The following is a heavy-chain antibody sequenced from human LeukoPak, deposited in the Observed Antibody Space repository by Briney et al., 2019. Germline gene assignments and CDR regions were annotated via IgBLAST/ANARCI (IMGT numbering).Heavy chain of an antibody. CDR3: AKEGRRQLVGKSLDY. V-gene: IGHV3-21*04. D-gene: IGHD6-6*01. Sequence: GGSLRLSCAASGFTFSSYSMNWVRQAPGKGLEWVSSISSSSSYIYYADSVKGRFTISRDNSKNTLYLQMNSLRAEDTAVYYCAKEGRRQLVGKSLDYWGQGTLATVSS. CDR2: ISSSSSYI. J-gene: IGHJ4*02. CDR1: GFTFSSYS.